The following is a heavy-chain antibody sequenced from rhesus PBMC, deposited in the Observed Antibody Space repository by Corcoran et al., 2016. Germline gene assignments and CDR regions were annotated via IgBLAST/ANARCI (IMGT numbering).Heavy chain of an antibody. J-gene: IGHJ4*01. CDR2: ISESGGRP. D-gene: IGHD3-40*01. CDR1: GGSVSSSNW. Sequence: QLQLQESGPGLVKPSETLSLTCAVSGGSVSSSNWWSWIRQPPGKGREWIGRISESGGRPSSSPTLTGRVTLSTDTSKNQFSLKVSSVTAADTAVYYCARGASRIFGYWGQGVLVTVSS. CDR3: ARGASRIFGY. V-gene: IGHV4-57*01.